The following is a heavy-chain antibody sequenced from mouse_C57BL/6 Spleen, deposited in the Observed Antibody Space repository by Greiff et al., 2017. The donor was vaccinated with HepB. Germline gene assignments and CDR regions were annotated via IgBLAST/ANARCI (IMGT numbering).Heavy chain of an antibody. V-gene: IGHV1-69*01. CDR1: GYTFTSYW. CDR2: IDPSESYT. J-gene: IGHJ4*01. Sequence: QVQLQQPGAELVMPGASVKLSCKASGYTFTSYWMHWVKQRPGQGLEWIGEIDPSESYTNYNRKFKGKSTLTVDKSSSTAYMQLSSLTSEDSAVYYCARRHGAMDYWGQGTSVTVSS. CDR3: ARRHGAMDY.